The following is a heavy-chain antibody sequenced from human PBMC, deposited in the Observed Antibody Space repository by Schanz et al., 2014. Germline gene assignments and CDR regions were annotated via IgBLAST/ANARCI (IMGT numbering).Heavy chain of an antibody. V-gene: IGHV1-69*02. CDR2: IMPLRGIG. CDR1: RSTFSSYT. Sequence: QVQLVQSGAEVKKPGSSVKVSCKASRSTFSSYTISWVRQARGQGLEWLGRIMPLRGIGNNAWKFQDRLTITADKSMSIAYMELSSLGTEDTAVYYCTRLRRADPNGFDVWGQGTTVTVSS. D-gene: IGHD6-19*01. J-gene: IGHJ6*02. CDR3: TRLRRADPNGFDV.